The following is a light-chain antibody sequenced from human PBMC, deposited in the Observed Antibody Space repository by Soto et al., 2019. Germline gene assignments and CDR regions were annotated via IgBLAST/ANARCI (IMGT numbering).Light chain of an antibody. CDR3: QQRSNWPLYT. CDR2: DAS. V-gene: IGKV3-11*01. Sequence: DIVLTQSPATLSLSPGERATLSCRASQDVSSYLAWYQQKPGQAPRLLIYDASNRATGIPARFSGSGSGTDFTLTISSLEPEDFVVYYCQQRSNWPLYTFGQGTKLEIK. J-gene: IGKJ2*01. CDR1: QDVSSY.